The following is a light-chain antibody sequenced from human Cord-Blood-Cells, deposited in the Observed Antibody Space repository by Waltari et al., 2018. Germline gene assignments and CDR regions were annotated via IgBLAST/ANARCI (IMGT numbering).Light chain of an antibody. CDR3: SSYAGSNNYV. CDR1: SSDVGGYNS. V-gene: IGLV2-8*01. J-gene: IGLJ1*01. Sequence: QSALTQPPSASGSPGQSVTISCTGTSSDVGGYNSVSWYQQHPGKAPKLMIHEVSNRPSGVPDRFSGSKSGNTASLTVSGLQAEEEADYYCSSYAGSNNYVFGTGTKVTVL. CDR2: EVS.